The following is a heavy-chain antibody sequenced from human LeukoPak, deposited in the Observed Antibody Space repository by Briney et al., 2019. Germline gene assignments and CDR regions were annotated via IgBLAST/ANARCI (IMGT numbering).Heavy chain of an antibody. V-gene: IGHV4-59*08. Sequence: KPSETLSLTCIVSGGSISNYYWSWIRQPPGKGLEWIGFIYYSGSTNYNPSLKSRVTISVDTSKNQFSLKVSSVTAADTAVYYCVRHTAEKYNWFDRWGQGTLVTVSS. CDR3: VRHTAEKYNWFDR. D-gene: IGHD5-24*01. CDR2: IYYSGST. J-gene: IGHJ5*02. CDR1: GGSISNYY.